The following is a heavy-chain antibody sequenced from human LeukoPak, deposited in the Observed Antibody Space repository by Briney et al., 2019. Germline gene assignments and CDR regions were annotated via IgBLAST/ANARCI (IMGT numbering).Heavy chain of an antibody. Sequence: ASMKVPCKSSGFTFTDHYIHWVRQGPGQGLEWMGYIGPHSTFTSSPQEFQGRVTMTRDASMSTAYMELTRLTSDDTAVYYCVREGEGPLSKDFDYWGQGTLVTVSS. V-gene: IGHV1-2*02. CDR2: IGPHSTFT. D-gene: IGHD2/OR15-2a*01. CDR1: GFTFTDHY. J-gene: IGHJ4*02. CDR3: VREGEGPLSKDFDY.